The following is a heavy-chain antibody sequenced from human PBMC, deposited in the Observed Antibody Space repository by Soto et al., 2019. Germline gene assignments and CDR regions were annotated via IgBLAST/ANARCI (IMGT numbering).Heavy chain of an antibody. CDR1: GGSISSGGYY. D-gene: IGHD1-1*01. V-gene: IGHV4-31*03. J-gene: IGHJ4*02. Sequence: SETLSLTCTVSGGSISSGGYYWSWIRQHPGKGLEWIGYIYYSGSTYYNPSLKSRVTISVDTSKNQFSLKLSSVTAADTAVYYCARFIHGTGSDYWGQGTLVTVS. CDR3: ARFIHGTGSDY. CDR2: IYYSGST.